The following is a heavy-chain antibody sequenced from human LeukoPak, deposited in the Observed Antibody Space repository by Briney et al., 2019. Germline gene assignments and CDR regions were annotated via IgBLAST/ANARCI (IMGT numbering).Heavy chain of an antibody. J-gene: IGHJ6*02. V-gene: IGHV3-72*01. D-gene: IGHD5-18*01. CDR1: GFTFSDHY. CDR2: TRNKANSYTT. CDR3: VKGGYSYATYLMDV. Sequence: GGSLRLSCAASGFTFSDHYMDWVRQAPGKGLEWVGRTRNKANSYTTEYAASVKGRFTISRDDSKNSLYLQMNSLRGEDTAVYYCVKGGYSYATYLMDVWGQGTTVTVSS.